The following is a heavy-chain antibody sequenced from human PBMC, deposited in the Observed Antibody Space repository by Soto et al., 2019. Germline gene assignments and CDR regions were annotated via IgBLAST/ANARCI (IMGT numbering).Heavy chain of an antibody. V-gene: IGHV3-53*01. CDR3: ARNYYDSGGGFDY. Sequence: EVQLVESGGGLIQPGGSLRLSCAASGFTVSSNYMSWVGQAPGKGLEWVSVIYSGGSTYYADSVKGRFTISRDNSKNTLYLQMNSLRAEDTAVYYCARNYYDSGGGFDYWGQGTLVTVSS. D-gene: IGHD3-22*01. CDR1: GFTVSSNY. J-gene: IGHJ4*02. CDR2: IYSGGST.